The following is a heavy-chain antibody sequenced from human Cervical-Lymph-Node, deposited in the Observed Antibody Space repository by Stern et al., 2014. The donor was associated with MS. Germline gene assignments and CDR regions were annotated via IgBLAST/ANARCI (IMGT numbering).Heavy chain of an antibody. J-gene: IGHJ5*02. CDR2: IYDSGST. CDR1: GGSIISGDFY. V-gene: IGHV4-31*03. Sequence: QVQLQESGPGLVKPSPTLSLTCTVSGGSIISGDFYWGWLRQVPGKGLVWVGFIYDSGSTYYNPSLNSRVTISVDTANNQFSLKLSSVTAADTAVYYCARRAGGSDNYFDPWGQGTLVTVSS. CDR3: ARRAGGSDNYFDP. D-gene: IGHD4/OR15-4a*01.